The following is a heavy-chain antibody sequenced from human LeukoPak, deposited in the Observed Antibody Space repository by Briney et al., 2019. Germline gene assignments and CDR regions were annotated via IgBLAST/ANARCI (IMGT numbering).Heavy chain of an antibody. J-gene: IGHJ5*02. CDR3: ARASGPQWLVPRFDP. Sequence: GGSRRLSCAASGFTVSSNYMSWVRQAPGKGLEWVSVIYSGGSTYYADSAKGRFTISRDNSKNTLYLQMNSLRAEDTAVYYCARASGPQWLVPRFDPWGQGTLVTVSS. CDR1: GFTVSSNY. V-gene: IGHV3-66*01. CDR2: IYSGGST. D-gene: IGHD6-19*01.